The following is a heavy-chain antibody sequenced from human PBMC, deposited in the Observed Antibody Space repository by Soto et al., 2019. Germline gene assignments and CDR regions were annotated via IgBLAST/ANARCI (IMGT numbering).Heavy chain of an antibody. CDR1: GYSFTSYW. D-gene: IGHD2-15*01. J-gene: IGHJ3*02. Sequence: GESLKISCKGSGYSFTSYWISWVCQMPGKGLEWMGRIDPSDSYTNYSPSFQGHVTISADKSISTAYLQWSSLKASDTAMYYCARLSRYCSGGSCFHDAFDIWGQGTMVTVSS. CDR2: IDPSDSYT. V-gene: IGHV5-10-1*01. CDR3: ARLSRYCSGGSCFHDAFDI.